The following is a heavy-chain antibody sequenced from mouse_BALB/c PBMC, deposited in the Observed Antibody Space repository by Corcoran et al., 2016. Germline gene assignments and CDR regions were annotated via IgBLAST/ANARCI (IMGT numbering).Heavy chain of an antibody. Sequence: QVQLQQSGAELMKPGASVKISSKATGYTFSSYWMEWVKQRPGHGLEWIGEILPGSGSTNYNEKFKGKATFTADTSSNTAHMQLSSLTSEDSAVYYCARGGYYGSSYGAMDYWGQGTSVTVSS. D-gene: IGHD1-1*01. V-gene: IGHV1-9*01. CDR1: GYTFSSYW. CDR3: ARGGYYGSSYGAMDY. CDR2: ILPGSGST. J-gene: IGHJ4*01.